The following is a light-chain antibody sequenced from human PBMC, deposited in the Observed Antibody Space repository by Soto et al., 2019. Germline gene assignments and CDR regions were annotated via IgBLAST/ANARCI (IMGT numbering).Light chain of an antibody. CDR3: CSYAGTYTFYV. V-gene: IGLV2-11*01. CDR1: SSDVGGYNY. Sequence: QSALTQARSGSGSHVQSGTISCTETSSDVGGYNYVSWYQQHPGKAPKLMIYDVSKRPSGVPDRFSGSKSGNTASLTISGLQAEDDADYYCCSYAGTYTFYVFGTGTKVTVL. J-gene: IGLJ1*01. CDR2: DVS.